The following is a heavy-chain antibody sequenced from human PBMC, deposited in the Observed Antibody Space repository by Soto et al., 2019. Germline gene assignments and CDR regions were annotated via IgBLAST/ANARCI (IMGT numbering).Heavy chain of an antibody. D-gene: IGHD2-8*01. CDR3: AKGTPYCSTAASSLFDH. V-gene: IGHV3-9*01. CDR2: INWNSGNI. CDR1: GFTFDEYA. Sequence: EVQVAESGGGSVQPGRSLRLSCEASGFTFDEYAMHWVRQAPGKGLEWVSSINWNSGNIGYADSVRGRFTISRDNAKNSLEMQMNCLRPEDTAFYYCAKGTPYCSTAASSLFDHWGQGTLVTVSS. J-gene: IGHJ4*02.